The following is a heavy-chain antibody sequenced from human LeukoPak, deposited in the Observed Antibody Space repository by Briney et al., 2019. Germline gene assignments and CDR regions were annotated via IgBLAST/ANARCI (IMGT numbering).Heavy chain of an antibody. CDR1: GGSISSYY. J-gene: IGHJ5*02. Sequence: PSETLSLTRTVSGGSISSYYWSWIRQPPGKRLEWIGYIYYSGSTNYNPSLKSRVTISVDTSKNQFSLKLSSVTAADTAVYYCARHSYSSGFWFDPWGQGTLVTVSS. CDR3: ARHSYSSGFWFDP. V-gene: IGHV4-59*08. CDR2: IYYSGST. D-gene: IGHD6-19*01.